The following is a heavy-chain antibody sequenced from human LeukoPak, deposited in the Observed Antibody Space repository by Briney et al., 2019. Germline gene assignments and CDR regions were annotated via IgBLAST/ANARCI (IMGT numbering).Heavy chain of an antibody. V-gene: IGHV1-46*01. CDR3: AREEQLADY. D-gene: IGHD6-6*01. Sequence: VASVKVSCKASGYTFTSYYMHWVRQAPGQALEWMGIINPSGGSTSYAQKFQGRVTMTREMSTSTVYMELSSQRSEDAAVYYCAREEQLADYWGQGTLVTVSS. J-gene: IGHJ4*02. CDR1: GYTFTSYY. CDR2: INPSGGST.